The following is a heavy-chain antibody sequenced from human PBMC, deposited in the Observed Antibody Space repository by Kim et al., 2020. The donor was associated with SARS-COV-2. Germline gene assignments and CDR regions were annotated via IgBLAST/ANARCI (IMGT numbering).Heavy chain of an antibody. CDR2: ISGSGGST. CDR1: GFTFSSYA. D-gene: IGHD6-19*01. J-gene: IGHJ6*02. V-gene: IGHV3-23*01. CDR3: ANSPDLGWVYYGMDV. Sequence: GGSLRLSCAASGFTFSSYAMSWVRQAPGKGLEWVSAISGSGGSTYYADSVKGRFTISRDNSKNTLYLQMNSLRAEDTAVYYCANSPDLGWVYYGMDVWGQGTTVTVSS.